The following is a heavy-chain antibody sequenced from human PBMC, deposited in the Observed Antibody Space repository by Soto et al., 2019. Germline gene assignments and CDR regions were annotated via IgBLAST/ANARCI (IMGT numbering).Heavy chain of an antibody. CDR1: GFTFSSYG. J-gene: IGHJ6*03. CDR3: ARAHVDIVATSQGHYYMDV. Sequence: QVQLVESGGGVVQPGRSLRLSCAASGFTFSSYGMHWVRQAPGKGLEWVAVIWYDGSNKYYADSVKGRFTISRENSKNTLYLQMNSLRAEVTAVYYCARAHVDIVATSQGHYYMDVWGKGTTVTVSS. V-gene: IGHV3-33*01. D-gene: IGHD5-12*01. CDR2: IWYDGSNK.